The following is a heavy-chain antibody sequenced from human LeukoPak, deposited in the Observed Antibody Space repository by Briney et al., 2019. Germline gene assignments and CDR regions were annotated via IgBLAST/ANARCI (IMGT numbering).Heavy chain of an antibody. CDR3: ARPYYYYIDV. Sequence: PSETLSLTCTVSGGSISSGSYYWSWIRQPAGKGLEWIRRIYTSGSTHYNPSLKSRVTISVDTSKNQFSLKLSSVTAADTAVYYCARPYYYYIDVWGKGTTVTVSS. D-gene: IGHD3-16*01. CDR2: IYTSGST. J-gene: IGHJ6*03. V-gene: IGHV4-61*02. CDR1: GGSISSGSYY.